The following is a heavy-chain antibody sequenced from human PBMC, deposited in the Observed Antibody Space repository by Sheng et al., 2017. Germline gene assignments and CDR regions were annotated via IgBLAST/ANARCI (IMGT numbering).Heavy chain of an antibody. CDR1: GYSISSGYY. CDR2: IYHSGST. Sequence: QVQLQESGPGLVKPSETLSLTCAVSGYSISSGYYWGWIRQPPGKGLEWIGSIYHSGSTYYNPSLKSRVTISVDTSKNQFSLKLSSVTAADTAVYYCARDNDGLLWFGELLYWGQGTPGSPSPQ. V-gene: IGHV4-38-2*02. J-gene: IGHJ4*02. CDR3: ARDNDGLLWFGELLY. D-gene: IGHD3-10*01.